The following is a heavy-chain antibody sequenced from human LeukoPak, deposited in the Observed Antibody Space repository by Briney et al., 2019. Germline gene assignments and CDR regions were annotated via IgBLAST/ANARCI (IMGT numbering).Heavy chain of an antibody. J-gene: IGHJ4*02. V-gene: IGHV3-30*18. CDR2: TSYDGSNK. CDR1: GFTFSSFG. D-gene: IGHD3-10*01. CDR3: AKGYGSGSRNLDN. Sequence: SGRSLRLSCAASGFTFSSFGMHWVRQAPGRGPEWVSFTSYDGSNKDYADSVKGRFTISRDNSKNTLYLQMSSLRPEDTAVYYCAKGYGSGSRNLDNWGQGTLVTVSS.